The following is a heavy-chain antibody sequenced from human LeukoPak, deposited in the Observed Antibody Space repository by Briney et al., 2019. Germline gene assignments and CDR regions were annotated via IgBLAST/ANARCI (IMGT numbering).Heavy chain of an antibody. CDR2: IYYSGNT. J-gene: IGHJ5*02. CDR1: GGSISATTYY. CDR3: ARVGWDNAAAHPNWLDP. V-gene: IGHV4-39*07. D-gene: IGHD6-6*01. Sequence: SETLSLTCTVSGGSISATTYYWGWIRQPPGTGLEWIANIYYSGNTAYNPSLKSRVTISIDTSKNQFSLRLNSVTAADTAVYYCARVGWDNAAAHPNWLDPWGQGILVTVSS.